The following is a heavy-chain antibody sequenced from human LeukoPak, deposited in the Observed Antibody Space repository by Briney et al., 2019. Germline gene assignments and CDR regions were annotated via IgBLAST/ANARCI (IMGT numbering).Heavy chain of an antibody. J-gene: IGHJ4*02. V-gene: IGHV3-21*04. CDR1: GFTFSSYS. Sequence: GGSLRLSCAASGFTFSSYSMNWVRQAPGKGLEWDSSISSSSSYTYYADSVKGRFTISRDNSKNTLYLQMNSLRAEDTAVHYCAKYCGYSSSWYKLGFDYWGQGTLVTVSS. D-gene: IGHD6-13*01. CDR3: AKYCGYSSSWYKLGFDY. CDR2: ISSSSSYT.